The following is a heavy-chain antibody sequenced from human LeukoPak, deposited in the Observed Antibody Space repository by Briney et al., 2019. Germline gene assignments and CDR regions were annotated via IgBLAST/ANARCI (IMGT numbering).Heavy chain of an antibody. CDR3: ARDLIREYYFDY. Sequence: GRSLRLSCAASGFTFDDYAMHWVRQAPGKGLEWVSGISWNSGSIGYADSVKGRFTISRDNAKNSLYLQMNSLRAEDMALYYCARDLIREYYFDYWGQGTLVTVSS. CDR1: GFTFDDYA. CDR2: ISWNSGSI. J-gene: IGHJ4*02. V-gene: IGHV3-9*03. D-gene: IGHD3-10*01.